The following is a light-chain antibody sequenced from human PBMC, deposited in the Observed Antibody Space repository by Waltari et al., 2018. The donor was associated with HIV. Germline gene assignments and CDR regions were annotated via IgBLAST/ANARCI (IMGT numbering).Light chain of an antibody. CDR3: QQYGSSPPST. Sequence: EIVLTQSPGTLSLSPGERATLSCRASQSVSSRYLAWYHQKPGQAPRLLIYGASNRATGSPDRFSGSGSGTDFTLTISTLEPEDFAVYYCQQYGSSPPSTFGQGTRLDFK. CDR2: GAS. V-gene: IGKV3-20*01. CDR1: QSVSSRY. J-gene: IGKJ5*01.